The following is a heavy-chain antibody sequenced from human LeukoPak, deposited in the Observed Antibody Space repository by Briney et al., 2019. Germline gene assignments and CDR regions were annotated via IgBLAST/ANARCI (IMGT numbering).Heavy chain of an antibody. D-gene: IGHD6-13*01. CDR2: IIPILGIA. Sequence: GASVKVSCKASGGTFSSYAISWVRQAPGQGLEWMGRIIPILGIANYAQKFQGRVTITADKSTSTAYMEPSSLRSEDTAVYYCASFTGYSSSYYIDYWGQGTLVTVSS. CDR3: ASFTGYSSSYYIDY. CDR1: GGTFSSYA. J-gene: IGHJ4*02. V-gene: IGHV1-69*04.